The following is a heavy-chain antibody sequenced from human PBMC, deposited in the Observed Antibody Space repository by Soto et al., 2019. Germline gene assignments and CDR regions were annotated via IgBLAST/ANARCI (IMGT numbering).Heavy chain of an antibody. Sequence: QVQLVESGGGVVQPGRSLRLSCAASGFTFSTYGIHWVRQAPGKGLEWVAVIWYDGSNKYYADSGKGRFTISRDNSKNTLYLQMDSLRAEDTAVYYCARAVGPYDYWGQGTLVTVSS. V-gene: IGHV3-33*01. J-gene: IGHJ4*02. CDR2: IWYDGSNK. CDR3: ARAVGPYDY. CDR1: GFTFSTYG. D-gene: IGHD1-26*01.